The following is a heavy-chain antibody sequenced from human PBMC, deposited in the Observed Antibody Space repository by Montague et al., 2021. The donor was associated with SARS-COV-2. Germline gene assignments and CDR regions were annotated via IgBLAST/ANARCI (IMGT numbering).Heavy chain of an antibody. V-gene: IGHV1-18*04. CDR1: GYTFTSYG. D-gene: IGHD6-13*01. CDR3: ARVGAFSSSWYGLY. CDR2: ISAYNCNT. Sequence: SVKVSCKASGYTFTSYGISWVRQAPGQGLEWMGWISAYNCNTNYAQKLQGRVTTTTDTSTSTAYMELRSLRSDDTAVYYCARVGAFSSSWYGLYWGQGTLVTVSS. J-gene: IGHJ4*02.